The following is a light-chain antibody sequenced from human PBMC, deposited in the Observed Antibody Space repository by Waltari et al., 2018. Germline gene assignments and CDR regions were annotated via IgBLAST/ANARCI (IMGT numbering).Light chain of an antibody. Sequence: QLVLTQSPSASASLGAAVKPTCTLNRGHSTNLIAWQQQQPEKGPRYLMKVNSDGSHSKGDEIPDRFSGSSSSSGAERYLTISSVQSEDEADYYCQTGGHGTWVFGGGTKLTVL. CDR3: QTGGHGTWV. V-gene: IGLV4-69*01. CDR1: RGHSTNL. J-gene: IGLJ3*02. CDR2: VNSDGSH.